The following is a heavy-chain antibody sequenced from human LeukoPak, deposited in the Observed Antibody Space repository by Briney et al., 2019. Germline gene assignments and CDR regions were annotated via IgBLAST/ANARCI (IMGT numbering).Heavy chain of an antibody. CDR3: ARGNYYGMDV. V-gene: IGHV3-66*01. CDR2: VYGGDTT. Sequence: PGGSLRLSCAASGFTVSSNYMTWVRQAPGKGLEWVSVVYGGDTTYYADSVKGRFTISRDNAKNTLYLQMNSLRAEDTAVYYCARGNYYGMDVWGQGTTVTVSS. J-gene: IGHJ6*02. CDR1: GFTVSSNY.